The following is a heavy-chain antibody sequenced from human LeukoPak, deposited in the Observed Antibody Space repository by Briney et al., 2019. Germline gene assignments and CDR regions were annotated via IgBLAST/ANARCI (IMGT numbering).Heavy chain of an antibody. D-gene: IGHD4-17*01. Sequence: SETLSLTCAVYGGSFSGYYWSWIRQPPGKGLVWIGEINHSGSTNYNPSLKSRVTISVDTSKNQFSLKLSSVTAADTAVYYCARLGRARRGGTTVTTEAYYYMDVWGKGTTVTVSS. J-gene: IGHJ6*03. CDR1: GGSFSGYY. V-gene: IGHV4-34*01. CDR2: INHSGST. CDR3: ARLGRARRGGTTVTTEAYYYMDV.